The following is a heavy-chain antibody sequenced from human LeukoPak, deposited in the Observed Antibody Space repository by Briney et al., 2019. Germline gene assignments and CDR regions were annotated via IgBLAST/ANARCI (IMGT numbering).Heavy chain of an antibody. Sequence: KSSETLSLTCTVSGGSISSYYWSWIRQPPGKGLEWIGYIYYSGSTYYNPSLKSRVTISVDTSKNQFSLKLSSVTAADTAVYYCARDPSVYGSGSYYNSNSVFDYWGQGTLVTVSS. D-gene: IGHD3-10*01. CDR2: IYYSGST. CDR3: ARDPSVYGSGSYYNSNSVFDY. J-gene: IGHJ4*02. CDR1: GGSISSYY. V-gene: IGHV4-59*12.